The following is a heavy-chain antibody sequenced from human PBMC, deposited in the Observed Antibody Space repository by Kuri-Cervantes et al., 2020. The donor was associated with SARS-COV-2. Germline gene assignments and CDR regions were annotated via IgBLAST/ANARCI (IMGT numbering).Heavy chain of an antibody. CDR2: ISAYNGNT. Sequence: ASVKVSCKASGYTFTSYGISWVRQAPGQGLEWMGWISAYNGNTNYAQKFQGRVTMTRDTSISTAYMELSSLGSEDTAVYYCVTDLTANNWDPDAFGAWGQGTMVTVSS. CDR3: VTDLTANNWDPDAFGA. J-gene: IGHJ3*01. V-gene: IGHV1-18*01. D-gene: IGHD1-1*01. CDR1: GYTFTSYG.